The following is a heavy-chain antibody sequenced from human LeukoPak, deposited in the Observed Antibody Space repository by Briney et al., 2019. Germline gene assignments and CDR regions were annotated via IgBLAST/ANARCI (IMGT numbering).Heavy chain of an antibody. J-gene: IGHJ4*02. V-gene: IGHV4-39*01. CDR3: ARAASGSYPCSD. Sequence: SETLSLTCTVSGGSISSSSYYWGWIRQPPGKGLEWIGSIYYSGSTYYNPSLKSRVTISVDTSKNQFSLKLSSVTAADTAVYYCARAASGSYPCSDWGQGTLVTVSS. D-gene: IGHD1-26*01. CDR1: GGSISSSSYY. CDR2: IYYSGST.